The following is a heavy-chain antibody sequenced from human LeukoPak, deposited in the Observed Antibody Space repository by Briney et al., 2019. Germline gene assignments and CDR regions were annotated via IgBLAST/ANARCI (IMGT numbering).Heavy chain of an antibody. Sequence: SETLSLTCAVYGGSFSGYYWGWIRQPPGKGLEWIGSIYHSGSTYYNPSLKSRVTISVDTSKNQFSLKLSSVTAADTAVYYCAREQWLVLSYYGMDVWGQGTTVTVSS. CDR2: IYHSGST. D-gene: IGHD6-19*01. J-gene: IGHJ6*02. CDR1: GGSFSGYY. CDR3: AREQWLVLSYYGMDV. V-gene: IGHV4-38-2*02.